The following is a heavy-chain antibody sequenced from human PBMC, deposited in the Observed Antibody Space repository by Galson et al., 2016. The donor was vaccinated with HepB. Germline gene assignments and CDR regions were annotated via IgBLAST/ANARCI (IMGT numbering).Heavy chain of an antibody. CDR2: ISYDGSNK. D-gene: IGHD3-10*01. CDR1: GFTFSSSA. J-gene: IGHJ2*01. Sequence: SLRLSCAASGFTFSSSAMNWVRQAPGKGLEWVAVISYDGSNKYFADSVKGRFTISRDNSENTLYLQMNSLRAEDTAVYYCARVGYNYGSGSYYNGDDWYFDLWGRGTLVIVSS. V-gene: IGHV3-30*04. CDR3: ARVGYNYGSGSYYNGDDWYFDL.